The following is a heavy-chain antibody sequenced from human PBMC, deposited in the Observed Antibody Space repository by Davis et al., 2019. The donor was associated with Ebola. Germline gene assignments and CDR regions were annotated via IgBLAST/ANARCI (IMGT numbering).Heavy chain of an antibody. V-gene: IGHV4-34*01. CDR3: ARSASPWFDP. Sequence: SETLSLTCAVYGGSFSGYYWSWIRQPPGKGLEWVGEINRSGSTNYNPSLKSRVTISVDTSKNQFSLKLSSVTAADTAVYYCARSASPWFDPWGQGTLVTVSS. J-gene: IGHJ5*02. CDR1: GGSFSGYY. CDR2: INRSGST.